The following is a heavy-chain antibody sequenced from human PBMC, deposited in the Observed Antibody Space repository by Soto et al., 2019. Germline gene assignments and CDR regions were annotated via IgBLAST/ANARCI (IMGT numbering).Heavy chain of an antibody. D-gene: IGHD3-10*01. J-gene: IGHJ4*02. V-gene: IGHV3-30*18. Sequence: PGGSLRLSCAASGFTFSSYGMHWVRQAPGKGLEWVAVISYDGSNKYYADSVKGRFTISRDNSKNTLYLQMNGLRAEDTAVYYCAKDLIITMVRGPLDYWGQGTLVTVSS. CDR2: ISYDGSNK. CDR1: GFTFSSYG. CDR3: AKDLIITMVRGPLDY.